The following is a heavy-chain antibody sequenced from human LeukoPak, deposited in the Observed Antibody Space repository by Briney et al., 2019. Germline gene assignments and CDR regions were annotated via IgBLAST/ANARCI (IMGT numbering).Heavy chain of an antibody. CDR2: ISSSSSYI. CDR3: ARVNDIVVEMENFDY. V-gene: IGHV3-21*01. Sequence: GGSLRLSCAASGFTFSSYSMNWVRQAPGKGLEWVSSISSSSSYIYYADSVKGRFTISRDNAKNSLYLQMNSLRAEDTAVYYCARVNDIVVEMENFDYWGQGTLVTVSS. J-gene: IGHJ4*02. CDR1: GFTFSSYS. D-gene: IGHD2-2*01.